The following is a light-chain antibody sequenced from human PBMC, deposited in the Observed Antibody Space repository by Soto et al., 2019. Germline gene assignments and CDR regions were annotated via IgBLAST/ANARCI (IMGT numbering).Light chain of an antibody. CDR2: AAS. V-gene: IGKV1-39*01. CDR3: QQGHSSPYT. J-gene: IGKJ2*01. Sequence: DIQLTQSPSSLSASVGDRVTITCRASQSIGSHLNWYQQKPGKAPKLLIYAASSLEGGVPSRFSASGSGTDLTLTISSIQPKDFATYYCQQGHSSPYTFGQGTKLEIK. CDR1: QSIGSH.